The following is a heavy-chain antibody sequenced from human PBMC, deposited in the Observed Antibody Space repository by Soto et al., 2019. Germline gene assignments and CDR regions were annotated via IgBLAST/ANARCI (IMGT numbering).Heavy chain of an antibody. J-gene: IGHJ5*02. D-gene: IGHD3-10*01. CDR3: ARRGDGSGSYDSKASQDNWFDP. CDR2: INHSGST. V-gene: IGHV4-34*01. CDR1: GGSFSGYY. Sequence: PSETLSLTCAVYGGSFSGYYWSWIRQPPGKGLEWIGEINHSGSTNYNPSLKSRVTISVDTSKNQFSLKLSSVTAADTAVYYCARRGDGSGSYDSKASQDNWFDPWGQGTLVTVSS.